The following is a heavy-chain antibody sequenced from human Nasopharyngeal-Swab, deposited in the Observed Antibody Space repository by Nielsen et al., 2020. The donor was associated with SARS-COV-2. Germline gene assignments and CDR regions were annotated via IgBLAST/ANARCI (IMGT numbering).Heavy chain of an antibody. CDR3: ARHGLSGITIFGVVIPKNWFDP. Sequence: WIRQPPGKGLEWIGSIYYSGSTYYNPSLKSRVTISVDPSKNQFSLKLSSVTAADTAVYYCARHGLSGITIFGVVIPKNWFDPWGQGTLVTVSS. V-gene: IGHV4-39*01. D-gene: IGHD3-3*01. J-gene: IGHJ5*02. CDR2: IYYSGST.